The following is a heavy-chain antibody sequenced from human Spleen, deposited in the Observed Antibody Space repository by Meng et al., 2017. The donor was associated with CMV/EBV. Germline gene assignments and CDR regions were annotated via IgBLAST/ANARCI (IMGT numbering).Heavy chain of an antibody. V-gene: IGHV5-51*01. Sequence: GESLKISCEGSGYSFSNYWIDWVRQMPGKGLEWMGSIYPGDSDTRYSPSFQGQVTISADKSIRTAYLQWSSLKASDTATYYCARRGMMTTRGYWFGPWCQGTLVTVSS. CDR1: GYSFSNYW. D-gene: IGHD3-16*01. J-gene: IGHJ5*02. CDR3: ARRGMMTTRGYWFGP. CDR2: IYPGDSDT.